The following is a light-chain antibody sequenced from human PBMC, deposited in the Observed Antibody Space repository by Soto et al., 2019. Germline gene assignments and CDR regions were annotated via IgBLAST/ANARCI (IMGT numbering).Light chain of an antibody. CDR2: KIS. CDR3: MQATQFRQYT. J-gene: IGKJ2*01. V-gene: IGKV2-24*01. Sequence: DIVLTQTPLSSLVTLGQPASISCRSNQSLVHSDGNTYLSWLHQRPGQPPRLLIYKISNRLSGVPDRFSGSGAGTDFTLKISGVEAEDVGVYYCMQATQFRQYTFGQGTKLEIK. CDR1: QSLVHSDGNTY.